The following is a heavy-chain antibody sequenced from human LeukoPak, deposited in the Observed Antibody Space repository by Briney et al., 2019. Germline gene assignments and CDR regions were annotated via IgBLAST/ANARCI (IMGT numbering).Heavy chain of an antibody. V-gene: IGHV1-2*02. CDR3: ARDTARITIFGVAKYMDV. D-gene: IGHD3-3*01. CDR2: INPNSGGT. J-gene: IGHJ6*03. CDR1: GYTFTGYY. Sequence: ASVKVSCTASGYTFTGYYMHWVRHAPGQGLEWMGWINPNSGGTNYAQTFQGRVTMTRATPISTAYMELSRLRSDDTAVYYCARDTARITIFGVAKYMDVWGKGTTVTVSS.